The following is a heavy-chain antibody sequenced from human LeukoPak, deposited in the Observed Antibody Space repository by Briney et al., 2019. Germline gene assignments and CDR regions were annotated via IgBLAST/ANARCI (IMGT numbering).Heavy chain of an antibody. D-gene: IGHD2-2*01. Sequence: GASVNVSCKASGYTFTDYYMHWVRQAPGQGLDWMGWINPNSGGTHYAQKFQGRVTMTRDTSISTAYMELSRLRSDDTAVYYCARARGDIVVVPAAIWFDPWGQGTLVTVSS. CDR1: GYTFTDYY. J-gene: IGHJ5*02. CDR3: ARARGDIVVVPAAIWFDP. CDR2: INPNSGGT. V-gene: IGHV1-2*02.